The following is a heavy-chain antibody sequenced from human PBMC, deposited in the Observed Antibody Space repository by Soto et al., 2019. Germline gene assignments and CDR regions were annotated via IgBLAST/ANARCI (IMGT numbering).Heavy chain of an antibody. V-gene: IGHV3-53*01. CDR2: IYSGGAT. Sequence: GSLRLSCAVSEFSVSSNYLNWVRQAPGKGLEWVSGIYSGGATYYADSVKGRFTVSRHNSKNTLYLQMNSLRVEDTAAYYCARGSYRAFDYWGLGTLVTVSS. CDR3: ARGSYRAFDY. CDR1: EFSVSSNY. D-gene: IGHD4-4*01. J-gene: IGHJ4*02.